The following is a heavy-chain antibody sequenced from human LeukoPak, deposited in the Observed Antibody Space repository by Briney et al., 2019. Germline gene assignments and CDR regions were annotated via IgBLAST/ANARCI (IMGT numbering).Heavy chain of an antibody. D-gene: IGHD3-22*01. CDR1: GYTFTSYD. CDR3: ARYYYDSSGYYYYFEY. CDR2: MNPNSGNT. Sequence: ASVKVSCKASGYTFTSYDINCVRQATGQGLEWMGWMNPNSGNTGYAQKFQGRVAITSNTSISTAYMELSSLRSEDAAVYYCARYYYDSSGYYYYFEYWGQGTLVNVSS. V-gene: IGHV1-8*03. J-gene: IGHJ4*02.